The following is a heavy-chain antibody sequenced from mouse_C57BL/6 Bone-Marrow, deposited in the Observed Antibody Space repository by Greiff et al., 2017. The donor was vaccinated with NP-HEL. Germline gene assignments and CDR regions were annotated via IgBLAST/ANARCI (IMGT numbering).Heavy chain of an antibody. CDR1: GFTFSDYG. D-gene: IGHD2-4*01. V-gene: IGHV5-17*01. Sequence: EVKLLESGGGLVKPGGSLKLSCAASGFTFSDYGMHWVRQAPEKGLEWVAYISSGSSTIYYADTVKGRFTISRDNAKNTLFLQMTSLRSEDTAMYYCARRIYYDYGFDYWGQGTTLTVSS. CDR3: ARRIYYDYGFDY. J-gene: IGHJ2*01. CDR2: ISSGSSTI.